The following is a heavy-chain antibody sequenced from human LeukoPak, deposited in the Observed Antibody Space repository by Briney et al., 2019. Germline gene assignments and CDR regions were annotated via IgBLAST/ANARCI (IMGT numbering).Heavy chain of an antibody. Sequence: ASVKVSCKASEGTFSSYAISWVRQAPGQGLEWMGGIIPIFGTANYAQKFQGRVTITADESTSTAYMELSSLRSEDTAVYYCARGYYYDSSGYSPYFDYWGQGTLVTVSS. V-gene: IGHV1-69*13. J-gene: IGHJ4*02. CDR3: ARGYYYDSSGYSPYFDY. D-gene: IGHD3-22*01. CDR2: IIPIFGTA. CDR1: EGTFSSYA.